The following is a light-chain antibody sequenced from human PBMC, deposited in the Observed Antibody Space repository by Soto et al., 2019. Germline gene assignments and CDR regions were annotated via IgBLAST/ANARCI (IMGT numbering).Light chain of an antibody. Sequence: DIHMAQSRSSLSGSVGDSSTLRCRASQRISTYLNWYQQKAGKAPKVMIHAASSLQSGVPSRFSGSGSGTDFTLTISSLQPEDFGTYYCQQSYSTPLTFAPGTKVDIK. J-gene: IGKJ3*01. CDR2: AAS. V-gene: IGKV1-39*01. CDR1: QRISTY. CDR3: QQSYSTPLT.